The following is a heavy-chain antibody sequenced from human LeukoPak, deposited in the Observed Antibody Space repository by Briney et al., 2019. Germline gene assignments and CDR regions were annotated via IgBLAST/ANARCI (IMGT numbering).Heavy chain of an antibody. CDR2: IYHSGST. CDR3: ARVSSLRSPVFDY. D-gene: IGHD1-26*01. V-gene: IGHV4-38-2*02. CDR1: GYSISSGYY. Sequence: SETLSLTCTVSGYSISSGYYWGWIRQPPGKGLEWIGSIYHSGSTYYNPSLKSRVTISVDTSKNQFSLKLSSVTAADTAVYYCARVSSLRSPVFDYWGQGTLVTVSS. J-gene: IGHJ4*02.